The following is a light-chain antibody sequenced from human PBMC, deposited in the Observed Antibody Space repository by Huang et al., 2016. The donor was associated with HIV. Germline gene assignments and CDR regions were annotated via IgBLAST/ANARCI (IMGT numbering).Light chain of an antibody. CDR2: GAA. CDR1: QTVSGDY. Sequence: EIVLTQSPGTPSLSQGERATLSCRASQTVSGDYLAWYQQKPGQAPRVLIYGAASRASGIPGRFSGGGSGTDFTLTVSRLEPEDFAVYYCQQYSSSPTFGQGTTVDIK. CDR3: QQYSSSPT. J-gene: IGKJ1*01. V-gene: IGKV3-20*01.